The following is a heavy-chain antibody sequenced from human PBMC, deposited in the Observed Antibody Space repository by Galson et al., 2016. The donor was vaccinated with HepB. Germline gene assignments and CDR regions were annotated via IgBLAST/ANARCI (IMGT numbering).Heavy chain of an antibody. CDR1: GFTFSSYW. Sequence: SLRLSCAASGFTFSSYWMHWVRQAPGKGLMWVSRLSPDGGSPIYADSVKGRFTISRDNAKNTLYLQMNSLRAEDTAVYYCARTRTLPASDGMDVWGQGTTVTVSS. CDR3: ARTRTLPASDGMDV. V-gene: IGHV3-74*01. CDR2: LSPDGGSP. J-gene: IGHJ6*02. D-gene: IGHD2-2*01.